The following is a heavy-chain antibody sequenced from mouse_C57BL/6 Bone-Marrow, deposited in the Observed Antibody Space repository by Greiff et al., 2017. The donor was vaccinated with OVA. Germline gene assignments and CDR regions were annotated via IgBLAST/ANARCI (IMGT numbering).Heavy chain of an antibody. CDR2: IFPGSGST. D-gene: IGHD1-1*01. CDR3: AREGIYYYGSSYDFAY. Sequence: VQLQQSGPELVKPGASVKISCKASGYTFTDYYINWVKQRPGQGLEWIGWIFPGSGSTYYNEKFKGKATLTVDKSSSTAYMLLSSLTSEDSAVYFCAREGIYYYGSSYDFAYWGQGTLVTVSA. J-gene: IGHJ3*01. V-gene: IGHV1-75*01. CDR1: GYTFTDYY.